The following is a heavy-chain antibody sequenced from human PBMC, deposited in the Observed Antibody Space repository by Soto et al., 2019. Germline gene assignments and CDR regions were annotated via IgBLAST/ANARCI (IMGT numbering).Heavy chain of an antibody. V-gene: IGHV3-23*01. CDR1: GFTFSSYA. J-gene: IGHJ6*02. CDR3: ASFIAARYYYGMDV. CDR2: ISGSGGST. D-gene: IGHD6-6*01. Sequence: HPGGSLRLSCAASGFTFSSYAMSWVRQAPGKGLEWVSAISGSGGSTYYADSVKGRFTISRDNSKNTLYLQMNSLRAEDTAVYYCASFIAARYYYGMDVWGQGTTVTVSS.